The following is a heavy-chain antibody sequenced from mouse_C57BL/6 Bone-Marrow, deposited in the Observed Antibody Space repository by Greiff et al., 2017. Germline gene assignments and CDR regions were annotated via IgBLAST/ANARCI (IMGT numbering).Heavy chain of an antibody. CDR1: GYTFTSYW. J-gene: IGHJ1*03. D-gene: IGHD2-4*01. CDR2: IHPSSGST. CDR3: YDDYDDPV. Sequence: QVQLQQPGAELVKPGASVKLSCKASGYTFTSYWMHWVKQRPGQGLEWIGMIHPSSGSTTYNEKFKSKATMTVDKSSSTAYMQLSSLTSEDSAVYYSYDDYDDPVWGTGTTVTVSS. V-gene: IGHV1-64*01.